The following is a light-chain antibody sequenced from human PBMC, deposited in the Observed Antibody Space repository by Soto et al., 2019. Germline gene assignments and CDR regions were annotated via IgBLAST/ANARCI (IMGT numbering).Light chain of an antibody. CDR2: EVN. J-gene: IGLJ1*01. CDR1: SSDVGAYDY. V-gene: IGLV2-8*01. CDR3: NSYAGWIYV. Sequence: QSVLTQPPCASGSLGQSVTISCTGTSSDVGAYDYVSWYQHHPGKAPKLMIFEVNKRPSGVPDRFSGSKFGNTASLTVSGLQAEDEADYYCNSYAGWIYVFGTGTKLTAL.